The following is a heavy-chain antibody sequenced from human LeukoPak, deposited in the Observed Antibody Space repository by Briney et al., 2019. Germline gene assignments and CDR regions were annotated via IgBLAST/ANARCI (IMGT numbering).Heavy chain of an antibody. CDR3: AKAAGGSLYFDQ. D-gene: IGHD6-13*01. Sequence: GGSLRLSCAASGFTFSSYSMKWVRQAPGKGLQWVSFISSGCSCIYYADSVQGRFTISKDNSKNTLFLQMHSLRVEDTAVYRCAKAAGGSLYFDQWGQGTLVTVSS. CDR1: GFTFSSYS. V-gene: IGHV3-21*04. J-gene: IGHJ4*02. CDR2: ISSGCSCI.